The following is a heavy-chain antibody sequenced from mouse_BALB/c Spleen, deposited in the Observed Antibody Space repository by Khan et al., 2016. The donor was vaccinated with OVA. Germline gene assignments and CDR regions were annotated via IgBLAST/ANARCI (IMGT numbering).Heavy chain of an antibody. CDR2: IWGDGST. CDR3: ARAYYGNYREAMDY. Sequence: QVQLQQSGPGLVAPSQSLSITCTVSGFSLTGYGVNWVRQPPGKGLEWLGMIWGDGSTDYNSALKSRLNLSKDNSKSHVFLKMNSLQTDDTARYYGARAYYGNYREAMDYWGQGTSVTVSS. CDR1: GFSLTGYG. V-gene: IGHV2-6-7*01. J-gene: IGHJ4*01. D-gene: IGHD2-10*01.